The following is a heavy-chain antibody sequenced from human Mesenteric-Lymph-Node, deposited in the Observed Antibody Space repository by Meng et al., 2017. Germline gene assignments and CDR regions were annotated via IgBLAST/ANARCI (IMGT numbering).Heavy chain of an antibody. CDR2: INPNSGGT. V-gene: IGHV1-2*02. CDR3: AKLFTTTRFTDGTFYYGMDV. D-gene: IGHD3-22*01. Sequence: ASVKVSCKASGYTFTSYAMYWVRQAPGQRLEWMGWINPNSGGTNYAQKFQGRVTMTRDTSISTAYMELSRLRSDDTAVYYCAKLFTTTRFTDGTFYYGMDVWGQGTTVTVSS. J-gene: IGHJ6*02. CDR1: GYTFTSYA.